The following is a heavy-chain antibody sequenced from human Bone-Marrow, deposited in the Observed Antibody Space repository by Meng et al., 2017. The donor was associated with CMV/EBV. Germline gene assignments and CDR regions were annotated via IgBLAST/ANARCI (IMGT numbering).Heavy chain of an antibody. CDR1: GFTFSSYS. CDR3: ARSSSSWGGVFDY. Sequence: GESLKISCAASGFTFSSYSMNWVRQAPGKGLEWVSSISSSSSYIYYADSVKGRFTISRDNAKNSLYLQMNSLRAEDTAVYYCARSSSSWGGVFDYWGQGPLVPVSS. CDR2: ISSSSSYI. V-gene: IGHV3-21*01. J-gene: IGHJ4*02. D-gene: IGHD6-13*01.